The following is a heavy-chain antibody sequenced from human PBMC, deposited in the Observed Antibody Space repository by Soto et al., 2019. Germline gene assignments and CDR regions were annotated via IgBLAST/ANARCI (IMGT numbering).Heavy chain of an antibody. Sequence: EVQLVESGGGLVKPGGSLRLSCAASGFTFSSYSMNWVRQAPGKGLEWVSSISSSSSYIYYADSVKGRFTISRDNAKNSLSLHINSLRAEDTAVYYCARDRQDSWYSFRSYYYGLDVWGQGTTVTVSS. J-gene: IGHJ6*02. D-gene: IGHD6-13*01. CDR2: ISSSSSYI. CDR1: GFTFSSYS. CDR3: ARDRQDSWYSFRSYYYGLDV. V-gene: IGHV3-21*01.